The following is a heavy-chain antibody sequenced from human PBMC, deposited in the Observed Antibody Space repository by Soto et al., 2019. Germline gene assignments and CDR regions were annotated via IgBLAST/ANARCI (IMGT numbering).Heavy chain of an antibody. D-gene: IGHD3-10*01. Sequence: GESLQISCKGSGYSFTSYWISWVRQMPGKGLEWMGRIDPSDSYTNYSPSFQGHVTISADKSISTAYLQWSSLKASDTAMYYCARRGGYYYGSGFNYGMDVWGQGTTVTVSS. CDR3: ARRGGYYYGSGFNYGMDV. CDR2: IDPSDSYT. V-gene: IGHV5-10-1*01. J-gene: IGHJ6*02. CDR1: GYSFTSYW.